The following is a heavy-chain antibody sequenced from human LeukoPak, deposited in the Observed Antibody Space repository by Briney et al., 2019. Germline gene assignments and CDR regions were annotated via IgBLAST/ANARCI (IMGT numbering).Heavy chain of an antibody. V-gene: IGHV3-20*04. CDR3: MAPPEFDY. D-gene: IGHD5-24*01. Sequence: RAGGSLRLSCAASGFTFDDYGMSWVRQAPGKGLEWVSGINWNGGSTGYADSVKGRFTISRDNAKNSLYLQMNSLRGDDSAVYYCMAPPEFDYWGQGTLVTVSS. CDR2: INWNGGST. J-gene: IGHJ4*02. CDR1: GFTFDDYG.